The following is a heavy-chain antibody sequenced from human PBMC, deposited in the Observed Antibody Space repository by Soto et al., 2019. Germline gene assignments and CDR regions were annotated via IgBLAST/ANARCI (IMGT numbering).Heavy chain of an antibody. V-gene: IGHV4-59*01. D-gene: IGHD6-19*01. CDR3: GRVGLSSGWYRSLSYCFDP. CDR2: IYYSGST. CDR1: GGSISRYY. J-gene: IGHJ5*02. Sequence: SETLSLTCTVSGGSISRYYWSWIRQPPGKGLEWIGYIYYSGSTNYNPSLKSRVTISVDTSKNQFSLKLSSVTAADTAVYYGGRVGLSSGWYRSLSYCFDPWGQRTLVTVSS.